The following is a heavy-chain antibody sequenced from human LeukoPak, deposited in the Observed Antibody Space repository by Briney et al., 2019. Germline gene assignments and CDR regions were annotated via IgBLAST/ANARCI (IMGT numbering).Heavy chain of an antibody. V-gene: IGHV3-23*01. D-gene: IGHD2-15*01. CDR1: GSTFSSYA. CDR3: AKDGMRVVDGRDV. J-gene: IGHJ6*02. Sequence: GGSLRLSCAASGSTFSSYAMSWVRQAPGKGLEWVSAISGGGYTTYYADSVKGRFTISRDNSENTLFLQMNSLRAEDTAVYYCAKDGMRVVDGRDVWGQGPTVFVPS. CDR2: ISGGGYTT.